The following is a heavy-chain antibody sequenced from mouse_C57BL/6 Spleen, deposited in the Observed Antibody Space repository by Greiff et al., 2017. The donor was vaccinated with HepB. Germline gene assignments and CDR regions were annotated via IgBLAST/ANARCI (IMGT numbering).Heavy chain of an antibody. CDR2: INPYNGGT. J-gene: IGHJ4*01. Sequence: VHVKQSGPVLVKPGASVKMSCKASGYTFTDYYMNWVKQSHGKSLEWIGVINPYNGGTSYNQKFKGKATLTVDKSSSTAYMELNSLTSEDSAVYYCARELYGNAMDYWGQGTSVTVSS. D-gene: IGHD1-1*01. CDR3: ARELYGNAMDY. CDR1: GYTFTDYY. V-gene: IGHV1-19*01.